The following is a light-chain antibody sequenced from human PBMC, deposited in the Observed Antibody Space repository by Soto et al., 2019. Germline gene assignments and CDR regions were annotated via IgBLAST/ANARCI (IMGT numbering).Light chain of an antibody. Sequence: QSVLTQPASVSGSPGQSITISCTGTSSDVGGYNYVSWYQQHPGKAPKLMIYEVSNRPSGVSNRFSGSKSGNTASLTISGLQAEDEADYYCSSYTSSRYVFGTGTKLPVL. CDR1: SSDVGGYNY. CDR2: EVS. V-gene: IGLV2-14*01. CDR3: SSYTSSRYV. J-gene: IGLJ1*01.